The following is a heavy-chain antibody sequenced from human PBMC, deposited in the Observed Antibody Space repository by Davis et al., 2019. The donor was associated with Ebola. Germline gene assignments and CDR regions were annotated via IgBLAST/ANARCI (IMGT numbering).Heavy chain of an antibody. CDR2: IYYSGST. J-gene: IGHJ4*02. CDR3: ARSLDILTGVNDY. V-gene: IGHV4-59*01. Sequence: SETLSLTCTVSGGSISSDYWSWIRQPPGKGLEWIGYIYYSGSTYYNPSLKSRVTISVDTSKNQFSLKLSSVTAADTAVYYCARSLDILTGVNDYWGQGTLVTVSS. CDR1: GGSISSDY. D-gene: IGHD3-9*01.